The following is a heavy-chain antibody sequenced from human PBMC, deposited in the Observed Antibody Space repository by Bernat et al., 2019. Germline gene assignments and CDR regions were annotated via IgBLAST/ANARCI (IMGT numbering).Heavy chain of an antibody. CDR1: GFTFSSYA. Sequence: QVQLVESGGGVVQPGRSLRLSCAASGFTFSSYAMHWVRQAPGKGLEWVAVISYDGSNKYYADSVKGRFTISRDNSKNRLYLQMNSLRAEDTAVYYCARDTLNDYWGQGTLVTVSS. CDR3: ARDTLNDY. V-gene: IGHV3-30*01. CDR2: ISYDGSNK. J-gene: IGHJ4*02. D-gene: IGHD3-16*01.